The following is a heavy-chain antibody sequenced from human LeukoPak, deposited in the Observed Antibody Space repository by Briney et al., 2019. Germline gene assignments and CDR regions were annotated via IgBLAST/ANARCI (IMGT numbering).Heavy chain of an antibody. D-gene: IGHD3-22*01. V-gene: IGHV3-53*01. Sequence: GGSLRLSCAASGFTVSSNCMSWVRQAPGKGLEWVSVIYSGGSTYYADSVKGRFTISRDNSKNTLYLQMNSLRAEDTAVYYCARVRRSSGYSDLFDPWGQGTLVTVSS. J-gene: IGHJ5*02. CDR1: GFTVSSNC. CDR2: IYSGGST. CDR3: ARVRRSSGYSDLFDP.